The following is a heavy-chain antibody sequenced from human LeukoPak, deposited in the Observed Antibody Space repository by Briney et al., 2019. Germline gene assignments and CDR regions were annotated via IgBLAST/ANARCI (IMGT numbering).Heavy chain of an antibody. CDR1: WDSISSGYY. D-gene: IGHD2-2*02. Sequence: PSETLSHTCALCWDSISSGYYWGWIRQPPGKGLEWIGSIYHSGSTYYNPSLKSRVTISVDTSKNQFSLKLSSVTAADTAVYYCVRDNTPRAFDYWGQGTLVTVSS. V-gene: IGHV4-38-2*02. CDR3: VRDNTPRAFDY. J-gene: IGHJ4*02. CDR2: IYHSGST.